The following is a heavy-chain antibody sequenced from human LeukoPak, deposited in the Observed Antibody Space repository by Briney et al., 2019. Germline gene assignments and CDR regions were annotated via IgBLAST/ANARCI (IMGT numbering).Heavy chain of an antibody. CDR3: AKSQRGYCSSTSCYGDY. V-gene: IGHV3-30*02. J-gene: IGHJ4*02. Sequence: GGSLRLSCAASGFSFGSFGMHWVRQAPGKGLEWVAFIRYDETNKFYADSVKGRFTISRDNSNNTLYLQMNSLRAEDSAVYHCAKSQRGYCSSTSCYGDYWGQGTLVTVSS. CDR1: GFSFGSFG. CDR2: IRYDETNK. D-gene: IGHD2-2*03.